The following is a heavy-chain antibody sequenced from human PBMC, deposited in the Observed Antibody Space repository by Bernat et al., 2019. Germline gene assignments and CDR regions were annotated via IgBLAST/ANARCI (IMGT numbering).Heavy chain of an antibody. CDR2: ISYDGSDR. CDR3: ARDRAVALKYSSTASYYYYGMDV. CDR1: GFSFSSYG. V-gene: IGHV3-30*03. Sequence: QVQLVESGGGVVQSGRSLRLSCAASGFSFSSYGMHWVRQAPGKGLEWVAIISYDGSDRYYADSVKGRFTISRDNSKNTLYLQMNSLRAEDTAVYYCARDRAVALKYSSTASYYYYGMDVWGQGTTVTVSS. J-gene: IGHJ6*02. D-gene: IGHD6-13*01.